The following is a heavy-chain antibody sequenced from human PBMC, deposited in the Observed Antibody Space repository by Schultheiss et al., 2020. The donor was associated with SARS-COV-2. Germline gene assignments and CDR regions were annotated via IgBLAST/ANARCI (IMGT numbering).Heavy chain of an antibody. V-gene: IGHV4-61*02. CDR2: IYTSGNT. J-gene: IGHJ5*02. CDR3: ARLHGDYFDRNWFDP. D-gene: IGHD4-17*01. Sequence: SETLSLTCTVSGGSISSSSYYWNWIRQPAGQGLEWIGRIYTSGNTNYNPSLKSRVTMSVDTSKNQFSLRLTSVTAADTAVYYCARLHGDYFDRNWFDPWGQGILVTVSS. CDR1: GGSISSSSYY.